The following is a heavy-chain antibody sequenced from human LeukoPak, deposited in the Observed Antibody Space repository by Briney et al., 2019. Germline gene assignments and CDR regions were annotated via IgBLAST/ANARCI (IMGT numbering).Heavy chain of an antibody. Sequence: PGGSLRLSCSASGFTFKKYAMHWVRQAPGKGLEYVPAITSTGGPTYYADSVKGRFTISRDNSKNTLFLQISSLRVEDTAVYYCVKDLYYDNSGYYSLAFDYWGQGTLDTLPS. CDR3: VKDLYYDNSGYYSLAFDY. D-gene: IGHD3-22*01. J-gene: IGHJ4*02. CDR1: GFTFKKYA. CDR2: ITSTGGPT. V-gene: IGHV3-64D*06.